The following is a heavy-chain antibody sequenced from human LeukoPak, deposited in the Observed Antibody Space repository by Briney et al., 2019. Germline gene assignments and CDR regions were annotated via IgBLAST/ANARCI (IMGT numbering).Heavy chain of an antibody. V-gene: IGHV4-4*02. CDR1: GGSISSSNW. CDR2: IYHSGRT. J-gene: IGHJ1*01. Sequence: PSETLSPTCAVSGGSISSSNWWSWVRQPPGKGLEWIGEIYHSGRTNYNPSLKSRVTISVDKSKNQFSLKLNSVTAADTAVYYCARVEGAVWQYFQHWGQGTLVTVSS. D-gene: IGHD1-26*01. CDR3: ARVEGAVWQYFQH.